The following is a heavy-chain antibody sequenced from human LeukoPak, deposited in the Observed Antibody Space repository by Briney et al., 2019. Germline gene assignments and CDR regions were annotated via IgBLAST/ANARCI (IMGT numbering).Heavy chain of an antibody. Sequence: PSETLSLTCTVSGGSISSYYWSWIRQPPGKGLEWIGYIYYSGSTNYNPSLKSRVTISVDTSKNQFSLKLSSVTAADTAVHYCARSFSTVVTDWGQGTLVTVSS. V-gene: IGHV4-59*01. CDR3: ARSFSTVVTD. J-gene: IGHJ1*01. CDR2: IYYSGST. D-gene: IGHD4-23*01. CDR1: GGSISSYY.